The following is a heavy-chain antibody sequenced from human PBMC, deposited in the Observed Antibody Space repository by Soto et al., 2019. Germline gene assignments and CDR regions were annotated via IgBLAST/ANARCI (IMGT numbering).Heavy chain of an antibody. V-gene: IGHV5-51*01. CDR2: MYPGDSDY. J-gene: IGHJ6*02. Sequence: GEALKISLRSSGFRFTIYWIGWVRQIPGKGLEWMGIMYPGDSDYRYSPFFQGQVTISGDKSIRTAYLQWSSLKVSVTDMYYCARHGPRVYYDHSDYYYSGMDVWGQGTTVTVSS. CDR1: GFRFTIYW. D-gene: IGHD3-22*01. CDR3: ARHGPRVYYDHSDYYYSGMDV.